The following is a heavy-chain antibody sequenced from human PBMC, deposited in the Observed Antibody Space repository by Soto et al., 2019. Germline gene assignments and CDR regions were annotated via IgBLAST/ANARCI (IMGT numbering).Heavy chain of an antibody. CDR2: IYPGDSDT. V-gene: IGHV5-51*01. D-gene: IGHD5-18*01. Sequence: GESLKISCKGSGYSFTSYWIGWVRQMPGKGLEWMGIIYPGDSDTRYSPSFQGQVTISADKSISTAYLQWSSLKASDTAMYYCARHSSGYSYGYDYYYGMDVWGQGTTVTVSS. CDR1: GYSFTSYW. J-gene: IGHJ6*02. CDR3: ARHSSGYSYGYDYYYGMDV.